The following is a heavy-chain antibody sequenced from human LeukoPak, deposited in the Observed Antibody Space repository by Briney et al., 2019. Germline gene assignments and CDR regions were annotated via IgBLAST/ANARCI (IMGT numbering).Heavy chain of an antibody. CDR2: IIPTFGTA. D-gene: IGHD5-24*01. CDR1: GGTFSSYA. J-gene: IGHJ4*02. CDR3: ATPLDGYNRYFDY. Sequence: ALVKVSCKASGGTFSSYAISWVRQAPGQGLEWMGGIIPTFGTANYAQKFQGRVTITADESTSTAYMELNSLRSEDTAVYYCATPLDGYNRYFDYWGQGTLVTVSS. V-gene: IGHV1-69*13.